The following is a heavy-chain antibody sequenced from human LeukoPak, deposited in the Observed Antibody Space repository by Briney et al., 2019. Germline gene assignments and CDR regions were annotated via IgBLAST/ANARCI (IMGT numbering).Heavy chain of an antibody. J-gene: IGHJ4*02. CDR3: ERDDYYDSSGYDRGLFDY. CDR2: INPYSGGA. V-gene: IGHV1-2*02. D-gene: IGHD3-22*01. CDR1: GYTFTGYY. Sequence: GASVKVSCKASGYTFTGYYMHWVRQAPGQGLEWMGWINPYSGGANYAQKFQGRVTMTRDTSISTAYMELSRLRSDDTAVYYCERDDYYDSSGYDRGLFDYWGQGTLVTVSS.